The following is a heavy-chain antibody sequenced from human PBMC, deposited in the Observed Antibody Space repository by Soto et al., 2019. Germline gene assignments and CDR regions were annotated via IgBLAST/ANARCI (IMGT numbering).Heavy chain of an antibody. D-gene: IGHD6-19*01. CDR1: GVPVRSYS. Sequence: GSLSPSCSAAGVPVRSYSMNCVRQAPGKGLEWVSSISSSSSYIYYADSVKGRFTISRDNAKNSLYLQMNSLRAEDTAVYYCARGYSSGWQNYYYYGMDVWGQGTTVTVS. CDR3: ARGYSSGWQNYYYYGMDV. J-gene: IGHJ6*02. V-gene: IGHV3-21*01. CDR2: ISSSSSYI.